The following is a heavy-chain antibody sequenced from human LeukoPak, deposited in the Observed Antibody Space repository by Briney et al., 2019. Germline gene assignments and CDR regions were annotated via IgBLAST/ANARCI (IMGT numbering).Heavy chain of an antibody. V-gene: IGHV3-21*01. CDR2: ISSSSSYI. D-gene: IGHD6-13*01. CDR3: ARVSLQQQDAFDI. Sequence: PGGSLRLSCAASGFTFSSYSMNWVRQAPGKGLEWVSSISSSSSYIYYADSVKGRFTISRDNAKNSLYLQMNSLRAEDTAVYYCARVSLQQQDAFDIWGQGTMVTVSS. CDR1: GFTFSSYS. J-gene: IGHJ3*02.